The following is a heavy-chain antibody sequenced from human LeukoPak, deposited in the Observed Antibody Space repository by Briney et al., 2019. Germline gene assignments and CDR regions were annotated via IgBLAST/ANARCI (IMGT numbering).Heavy chain of an antibody. CDR1: GFTFSGYE. CDR2: ISSSGSTI. Sequence: GGSLRLSCAASGFTFSGYEMNWVRQAPGKGLEWVSYISSSGSTIYYADSVKGRFTISRDNAKNTLYLQMNSLRAEDTAVYYCARDGLYSGSYHDYWGQGTLVTVSS. J-gene: IGHJ4*02. CDR3: ARDGLYSGSYHDY. D-gene: IGHD1-26*01. V-gene: IGHV3-48*03.